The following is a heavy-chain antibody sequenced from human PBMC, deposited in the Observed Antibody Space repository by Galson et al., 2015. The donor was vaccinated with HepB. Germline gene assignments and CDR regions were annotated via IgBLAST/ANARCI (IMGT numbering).Heavy chain of an antibody. CDR3: VKNGIEYSNSGYFDH. D-gene: IGHD4-11*01. CDR1: GFTFSNYA. J-gene: IGHJ4*02. V-gene: IGHV3-64D*06. CDR2: IGSDGVST. Sequence: SLRLSCAASGFTFSNYAMFWVRQGPGKGLEYVSVIGSDGVSTYYPDSVKGRVTITRDNPENTLYLQMTSLRPEDTAFYYCVKNGIEYSNSGYFDHWGQGTLVTVSS.